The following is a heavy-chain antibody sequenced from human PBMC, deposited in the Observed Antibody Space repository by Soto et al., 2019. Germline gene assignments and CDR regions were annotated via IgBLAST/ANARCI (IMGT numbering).Heavy chain of an antibody. D-gene: IGHD3-10*01. J-gene: IGHJ5*02. V-gene: IGHV4-34*01. CDR1: GGSFSGYY. Sequence: SETLSLTCAVYGGSFSGYYWSWIRQPPGKGLEWIGEINHSGSTNYNPSLKSRVTISVDTSKNQFSLKLSSVTAADTAIYYCAGLGMLAPQGESDPWGQGTLVPVSS. CDR3: AGLGMLAPQGESDP. CDR2: INHSGST.